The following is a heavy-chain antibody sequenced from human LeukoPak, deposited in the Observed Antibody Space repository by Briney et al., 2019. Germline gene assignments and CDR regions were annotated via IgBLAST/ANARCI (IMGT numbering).Heavy chain of an antibody. D-gene: IGHD3-16*02. J-gene: IGHJ4*02. V-gene: IGHV3-53*01. CDR3: ARANYDYVWGSYRYAYFDH. CDR1: GFTVSSNY. CDR2: IYSGGST. Sequence: GGSLRLSCAASGFTVSSNYMSWVRQAPGKGLEWVSVIYSGGSTYYADSVKGRFTISRDNSKNTLYLQMNSLRAEDTAVYYCARANYDYVWGSYRYAYFDHWGQGTLVTVSS.